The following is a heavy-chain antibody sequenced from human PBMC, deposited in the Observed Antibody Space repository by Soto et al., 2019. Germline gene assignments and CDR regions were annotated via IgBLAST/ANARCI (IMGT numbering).Heavy chain of an antibody. Sequence: QITLKESGPTLVKPTQTLTQTCTLSGFSLTTRGVDVGWIRQPPGKALECLALIYWDDDKRYSPSLQSRLSNTKDTSKNQVVLTMTNVDPVDTATYYCAHIPNYYQYDWFDPWGQGTLVSVSS. CDR2: IYWDDDK. J-gene: IGHJ5*02. V-gene: IGHV2-5*02. D-gene: IGHD3-16*01. CDR1: GFSLTTRGVD. CDR3: AHIPNYYQYDWFDP.